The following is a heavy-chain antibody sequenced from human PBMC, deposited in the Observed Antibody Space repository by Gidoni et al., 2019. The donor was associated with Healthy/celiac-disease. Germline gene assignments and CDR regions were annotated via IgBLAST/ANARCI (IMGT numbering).Heavy chain of an antibody. V-gene: IGHV3-30*18. CDR3: AKSGRLGELSFLFDY. J-gene: IGHJ4*02. CDR2: ISYDGSNK. CDR1: GFTFRSYG. D-gene: IGHD3-16*02. Sequence: QVQLVESGGGVVQPGRSLRLSCPASGFTFRSYGMHWVRQAPGKGLEWVAVISYDGSNKYYADSVKGRFTISRDNSKNTLYLQMNSLRAEDTAVYYCAKSGRLGELSFLFDYWGQGTLVTVSS.